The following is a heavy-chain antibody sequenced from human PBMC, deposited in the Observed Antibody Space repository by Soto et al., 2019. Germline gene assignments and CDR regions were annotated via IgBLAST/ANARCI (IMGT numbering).Heavy chain of an antibody. Sequence: DVQLVESGGGLVQPGRSLRLSCAASGFTFDDYAMHWVRQAPGKGLEWVSGISWNSGSIGYADSVKGRFTISRDNAKNSLYLQMNSLRAEDTALYYCAKEKGTYYDFWSGYYTGIYFDYWGQGTLVTVSS. CDR3: AKEKGTYYDFWSGYYTGIYFDY. D-gene: IGHD3-3*01. J-gene: IGHJ4*02. CDR1: GFTFDDYA. V-gene: IGHV3-9*01. CDR2: ISWNSGSI.